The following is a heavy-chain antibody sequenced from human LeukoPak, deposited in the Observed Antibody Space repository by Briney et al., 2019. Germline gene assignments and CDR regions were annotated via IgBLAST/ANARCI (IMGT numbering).Heavy chain of an antibody. D-gene: IGHD2-8*01. CDR3: VKAFIMLYNFDY. CDR1: GFTFSSCA. Sequence: PGGSLRLSCAASGFTFSSCAMSWVRQAPGKGLEWVSVISGSGGSTYYADSVKGRFTISRDNSKNTLYLQMTSLRAEDTAVYYCVKAFIMLYNFDYWGQGTLVTVSS. V-gene: IGHV3-23*01. J-gene: IGHJ4*02. CDR2: ISGSGGST.